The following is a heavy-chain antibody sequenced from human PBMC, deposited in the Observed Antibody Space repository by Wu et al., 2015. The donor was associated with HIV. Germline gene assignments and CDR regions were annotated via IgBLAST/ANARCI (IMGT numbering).Heavy chain of an antibody. D-gene: IGHD3-10*01. CDR2: INPNSGGT. CDR3: ARSDFGSGTLASH. CDR1: GYTFTDYY. J-gene: IGHJ1*01. V-gene: IGHV1-2*02. Sequence: QVQLVQSGAEVKKPGASVKVSCKASGYTFTDYYIHWVRQAPGQGLEWMAWINPNSGGTKYAQKFQGRVTMTRDTSISTAFMDLSGLTPDDTAIYYCARSDFGSGTLASHWGQGTLVTVSA.